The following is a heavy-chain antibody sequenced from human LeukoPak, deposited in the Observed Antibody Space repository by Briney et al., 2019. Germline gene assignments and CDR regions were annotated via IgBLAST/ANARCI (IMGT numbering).Heavy chain of an antibody. Sequence: GESLKISCKGSGYSFTSYWIGWVRQMPGKGLEWMGIICPGDSDTRYSPSFQGQVTISADKSISTAYLQWSSLKASDTAMYYCARRGLSSGWYVDIWGQGTMVTVSS. CDR3: ARRGLSSGWYVDI. CDR1: GYSFTSYW. V-gene: IGHV5-51*01. J-gene: IGHJ3*02. D-gene: IGHD6-19*01. CDR2: ICPGDSDT.